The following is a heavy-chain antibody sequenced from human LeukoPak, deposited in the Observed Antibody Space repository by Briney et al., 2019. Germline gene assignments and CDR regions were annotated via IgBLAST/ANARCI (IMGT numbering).Heavy chain of an antibody. Sequence: GGSLRLSCAASGFTFSSYGMHWVRQAPGKGLEWVAGISYDGRSKEYVDSVKGRFTISRDNSKNTLYLQMNSLRAEDTAVYYCAKDRGYSHGFDYWGQGTLLTVSS. CDR2: ISYDGRSK. CDR3: AKDRGYSHGFDY. CDR1: GFTFSSYG. D-gene: IGHD5-18*01. J-gene: IGHJ4*02. V-gene: IGHV3-30*18.